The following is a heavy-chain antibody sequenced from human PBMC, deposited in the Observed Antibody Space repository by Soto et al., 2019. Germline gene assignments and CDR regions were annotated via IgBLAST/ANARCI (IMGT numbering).Heavy chain of an antibody. J-gene: IGHJ6*02. CDR2: ISDSSSYI. CDR1: GFTFSTYS. CDR3: VRENYYYGMDV. V-gene: IGHV3-21*01. Sequence: LSLTCAASGFTFSTYSMNWVRQAPGKGLEWVSSISDSSSYIYYADSVKGRFAISRDISRNTLYLQMNSLRVEDTAVYYCVRENYYYGMDVWGHGTTVTVSS.